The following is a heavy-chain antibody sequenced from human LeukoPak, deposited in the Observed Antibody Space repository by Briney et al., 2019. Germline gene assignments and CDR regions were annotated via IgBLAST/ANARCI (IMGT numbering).Heavy chain of an antibody. D-gene: IGHD2-2*01. CDR3: ARDEGSSYPFDY. V-gene: IGHV4-59*12. CDR2: IYYSGST. CDR1: GGSISSYY. J-gene: IGHJ4*02. Sequence: PSETLSLTCTVSGGSISSYYWSWIRQPPGKRLEYIGYIYYSGSTYYNPSLKSRVTISVDTSKNQFSLNLSSVTAADTAVYFCARDEGSSYPFDYWGQGTLVTVSS.